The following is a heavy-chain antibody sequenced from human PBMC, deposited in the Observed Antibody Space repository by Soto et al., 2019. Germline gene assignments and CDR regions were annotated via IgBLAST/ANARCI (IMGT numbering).Heavy chain of an antibody. CDR2: IYDSGST. CDR3: AQPLIY. Sequence: PSETLSLTCTVSVGSISSSYWSWIRQPPGKGLEWIGYIYDSGSTYYNSSLKSRVTMSVDTSKNQFSLKLSSVTAADTAVYDCAQPLIYWGQGTPVTVSS. V-gene: IGHV4-59*08. J-gene: IGHJ4*02. D-gene: IGHD2-21*01. CDR1: VGSISSSY.